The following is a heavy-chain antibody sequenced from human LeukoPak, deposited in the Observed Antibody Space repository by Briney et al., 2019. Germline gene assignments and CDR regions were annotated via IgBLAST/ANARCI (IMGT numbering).Heavy chain of an antibody. J-gene: IGHJ5*02. CDR3: TTPLRYYYGPFDP. CDR2: IKSKTYGGTT. D-gene: IGHD3-10*01. Sequence: GGSLRLSCAASGFTFSNAWMSWVRQAPGKGLEWVGRIKSKTYGGTTDYAAPVKGRFTISRDDSKNTLYLQMKSLKTEDTAVYYCTTPLRYYYGPFDPWGQGTLVTVSS. CDR1: GFTFSNAW. V-gene: IGHV3-15*01.